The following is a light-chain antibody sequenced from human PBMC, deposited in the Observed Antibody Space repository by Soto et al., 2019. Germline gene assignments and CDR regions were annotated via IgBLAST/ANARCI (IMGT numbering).Light chain of an antibody. Sequence: VLTQSLGTVSLSPGERANLSCRASQSVSSSYLAWYQQKPGQAPRLLIYGASSRATGIPDRFSGSGSGTDFTLIISRLEPEDFAVYYCQQYGSSPSITFGQGKRLETK. V-gene: IGKV3-20*01. J-gene: IGKJ5*01. CDR3: QQYGSSPSIT. CDR1: QSVSSSY. CDR2: GAS.